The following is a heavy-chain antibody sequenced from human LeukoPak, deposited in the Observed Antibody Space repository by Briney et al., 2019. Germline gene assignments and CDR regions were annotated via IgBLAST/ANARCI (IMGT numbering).Heavy chain of an antibody. CDR3: ARTDDPQLAYFDY. V-gene: IGHV1-69*05. D-gene: IGHD3-10*01. J-gene: IGHJ4*02. Sequence: SVKVSCKASGGTFSSYAISWVRQAPGQGLEWMGGIIPIFGTANYAQKLQGRVTITTDESTSTAYMELSSLRSEDTAVYYCARTDDPQLAYFDYWGQGTLVTVSS. CDR1: GGTFSSYA. CDR2: IIPIFGTA.